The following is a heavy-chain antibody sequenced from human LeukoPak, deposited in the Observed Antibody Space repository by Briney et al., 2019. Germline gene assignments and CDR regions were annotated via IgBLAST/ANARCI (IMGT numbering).Heavy chain of an antibody. V-gene: IGHV1-2*02. Sequence: GASVKVSCKASGYTFTGYYMHWVRQAPGQGLEWMGWINPNSGGTNYAQKFQGRVTMTRDTSISTAYMELSRLRSDDTAVYYCARARSKFSSGWYHMDVWGKGTTVTISS. CDR2: INPNSGGT. D-gene: IGHD6-19*01. CDR1: GYTFTGYY. J-gene: IGHJ6*03. CDR3: ARARSKFSSGWYHMDV.